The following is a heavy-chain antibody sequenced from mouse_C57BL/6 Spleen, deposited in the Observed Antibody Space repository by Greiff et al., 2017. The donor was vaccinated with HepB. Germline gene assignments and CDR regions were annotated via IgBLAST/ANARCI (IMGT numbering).Heavy chain of an antibody. V-gene: IGHV1-54*01. J-gene: IGHJ3*01. Sequence: QVQLKESGAELVRPGTSVKVSCKASGYAFTNYLIEWVKQRPGQGLEWIGVINPGSGGTNYNEKFKGKATLTADKSSSTAYMQLSSLTSEDSAVYFCAREGDARFAYWGQGTLVTVSA. CDR3: AREGDARFAY. CDR2: INPGSGGT. D-gene: IGHD3-3*01. CDR1: GYAFTNYL.